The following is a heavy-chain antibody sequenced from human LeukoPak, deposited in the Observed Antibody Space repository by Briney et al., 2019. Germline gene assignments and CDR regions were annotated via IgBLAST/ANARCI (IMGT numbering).Heavy chain of an antibody. CDR1: GGSISSYY. V-gene: IGHV4-4*07. CDR3: ARSGYSSSPKNNYYYYMDV. J-gene: IGHJ6*03. D-gene: IGHD6-6*01. Sequence: SETLSLTCTVSGGSISSYYWSWIRQPAGKGLEWIGRIYTSGSTTYNPSLKSRVTMSVGTSKNQFSLKLSTVTAADTAVYCCARSGYSSSPKNNYYYYMDVWGKGTTVTVSS. CDR2: IYTSGST.